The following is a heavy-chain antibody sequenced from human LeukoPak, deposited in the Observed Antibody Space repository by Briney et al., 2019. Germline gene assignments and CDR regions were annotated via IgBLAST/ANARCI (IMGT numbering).Heavy chain of an antibody. V-gene: IGHV7-4-1*02. CDR2: INTNTRNP. J-gene: IGHJ4*02. D-gene: IGHD1-26*01. CDR1: GYTFTSRG. Sequence: ASVKVSCKASGYTFTSRGMSWVRQAPGQGLEWMGWINTNTRNPKYAQGFTGRFVFSLDTSVSTAYLEISSLKVEDTAVYYCAKEGVYSGKFGGFDYWGQGTLVIVSS. CDR3: AKEGVYSGKFGGFDY.